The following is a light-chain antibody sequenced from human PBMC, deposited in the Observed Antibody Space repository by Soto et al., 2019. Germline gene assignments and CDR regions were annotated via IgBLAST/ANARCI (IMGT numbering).Light chain of an antibody. J-gene: IGLJ2*01. CDR2: DVS. V-gene: IGLV2-14*01. CDR1: NSDVGGYNY. CDR3: NSYSSSSTDVV. Sequence: QSALTQPASVSGSPGQSITISCTGTNSDVGGYNYVSWYQQHPGKAPKLMIYDVSNRPSGVSNRFSGSKSGNTASLTISGLQAEDGADYYCNSYSSSSTDVVFGGGTKVTVL.